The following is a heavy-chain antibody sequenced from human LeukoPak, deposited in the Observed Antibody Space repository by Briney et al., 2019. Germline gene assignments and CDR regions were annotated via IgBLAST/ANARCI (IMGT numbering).Heavy chain of an antibody. CDR2: ISTSSSYI. CDR3: ARDIYYDSSGYYVY. D-gene: IGHD3-22*01. V-gene: IGHV3-21*01. CDR1: GFTFSSHS. J-gene: IGHJ4*02. Sequence: GGSLRLSCAASGFTFSSHSMNWVRQAPGKGLEWVSSISTSSSYIYYADSVKGRFTISRDNAKNSLYLQMNSLRAEDMAVYYCARDIYYDSSGYYVYWGQGTLVTVSS.